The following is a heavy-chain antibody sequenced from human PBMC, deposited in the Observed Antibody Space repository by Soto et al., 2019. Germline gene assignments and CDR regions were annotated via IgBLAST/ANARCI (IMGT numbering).Heavy chain of an antibody. CDR3: ARPLDSGDVLPVY. CDR1: GFTFSSYS. D-gene: IGHD4-17*01. J-gene: IGHJ4*02. V-gene: IGHV3-48*01. Sequence: GGSLRLSCAASGFTFSSYSMNWVRQAPGKGLEWVSYISSSSSTIYYADSVTGRFTISRDNAKNSLYLQMNSLRAEDAAVYYCARPLDSGDVLPVYWGQGTLVTVSS. CDR2: ISSSSSTI.